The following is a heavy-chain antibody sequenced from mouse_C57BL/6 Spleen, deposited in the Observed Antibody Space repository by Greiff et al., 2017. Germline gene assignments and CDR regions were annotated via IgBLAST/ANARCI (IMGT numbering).Heavy chain of an antibody. D-gene: IGHD1-1*02. Sequence: QVQLKQPGAELVKPGASVKLSCKASGYTFTSYWMHWVKQRPGQGLEWIGMIHPNSGSTNYNEKFKSKATLTVDKSSSTAYMQLSSLTSEDSAVYYCARDEGGALDYWGQGTTLTVSS. V-gene: IGHV1-64*01. CDR2: IHPNSGST. J-gene: IGHJ2*01. CDR3: ARDEGGALDY. CDR1: GYTFTSYW.